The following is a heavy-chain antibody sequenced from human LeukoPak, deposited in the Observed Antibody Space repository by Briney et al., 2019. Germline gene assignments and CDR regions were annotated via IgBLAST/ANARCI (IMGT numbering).Heavy chain of an antibody. CDR2: ISNSGGRT. D-gene: IGHD5-12*01. J-gene: IGHJ4*02. V-gene: IGHV3-23*01. Sequence: GGSLRLSCAASGFTFSSYAMSWVRQAPGKGLEWVSSISNSGGRTFYTDSVKGRFTISRDNSKITLYLQMNSLRAGDTAVYYCAKSYNGYESKPDYWGQGTLVTVSS. CDR1: GFTFSSYA. CDR3: AKSYNGYESKPDY.